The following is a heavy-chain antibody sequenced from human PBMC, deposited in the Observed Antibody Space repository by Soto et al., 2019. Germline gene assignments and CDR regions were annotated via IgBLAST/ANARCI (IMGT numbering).Heavy chain of an antibody. CDR2: ISYDGSNK. D-gene: IGHD6-13*01. Sequence: QVQLVESGGGVVQPGRSLRLSCAASGFTFSSYAMHWVRQAPGKGLEWVAVISYDGSNKYYADSVKGRFTISRDNSKNTLYLQMNSLRAEDTAVYYCARDVSYSSSWYGYYYYGMDVWGQGTTVTVSS. V-gene: IGHV3-30-3*01. CDR1: GFTFSSYA. J-gene: IGHJ6*02. CDR3: ARDVSYSSSWYGYYYYGMDV.